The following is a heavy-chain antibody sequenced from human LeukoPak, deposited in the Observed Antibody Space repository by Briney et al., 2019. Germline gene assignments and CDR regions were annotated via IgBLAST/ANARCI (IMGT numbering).Heavy chain of an antibody. CDR3: ARGGYDFWSGYPLDY. CDR2: ISSSGSTI. J-gene: IGHJ4*02. Sequence: GGSLRLSCAASGFTFSSYEMNWVRQAPGKGLEWVSYISSSGSTIYYADSGKGRFTISRDNAKNSLYLQMNSLRAEDTAVYYCARGGYDFWSGYPLDYWGQGTLVTVSS. D-gene: IGHD3-3*01. V-gene: IGHV3-48*03. CDR1: GFTFSSYE.